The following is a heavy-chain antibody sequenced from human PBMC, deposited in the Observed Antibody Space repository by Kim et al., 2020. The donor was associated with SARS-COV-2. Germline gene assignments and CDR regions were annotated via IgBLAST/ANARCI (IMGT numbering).Heavy chain of an antibody. CDR3: ARDFHGSGSYKSKGMDV. CDR1: GFTFSSYG. Sequence: GGSLRLSCAASGFTFSSYGMHWVRQAPGRGLEWVAVISYDGGNKYYADSVKGRFIISRDNSKNTLYLQMNSLRAEDTTVYYCARDFHGSGSYKSKGMDVWGQGTTVTVSS. CDR2: ISYDGGNK. J-gene: IGHJ6*02. D-gene: IGHD3-10*01. V-gene: IGHV3-33*05.